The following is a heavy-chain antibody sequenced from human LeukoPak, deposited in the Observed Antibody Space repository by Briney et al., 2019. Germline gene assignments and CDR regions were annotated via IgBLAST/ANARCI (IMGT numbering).Heavy chain of an antibody. D-gene: IGHD6-13*01. CDR1: GFTFSSYA. J-gene: IGHJ4*02. Sequence: GGSLRLSCAASGFTFSSYAMSWVRQAPGKGLEWVSAISGSGGSTYYADSVKGRFTISRDNAKKSLYLQMNSLRDEDTAVYYCARETIAASLVDYWGQGTLVTVSS. CDR3: ARETIAASLVDY. V-gene: IGHV3-23*01. CDR2: ISGSGGST.